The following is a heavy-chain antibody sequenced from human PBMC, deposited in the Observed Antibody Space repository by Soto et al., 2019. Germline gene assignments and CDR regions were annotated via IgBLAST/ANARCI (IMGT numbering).Heavy chain of an antibody. CDR1: GYTFTSYA. Sequence: ASVKVSCKASGYTFTSYAMHWVRQAPGQRLEWMGWINAGNGNTKYSQKFQGRVTITRDTSASTAYMELSSLRSEDTAVYYCARSVVVTAAMDPKDNWFDPWGQGTLFTVSS. J-gene: IGHJ5*02. CDR3: ARSVVVTAAMDPKDNWFDP. V-gene: IGHV1-3*01. CDR2: INAGNGNT. D-gene: IGHD2-2*01.